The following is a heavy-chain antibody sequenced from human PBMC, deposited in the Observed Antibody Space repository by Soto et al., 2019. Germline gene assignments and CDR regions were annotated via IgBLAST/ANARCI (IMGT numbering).Heavy chain of an antibody. CDR1: GGSISSYY. D-gene: IGHD3-3*01. CDR2: IYTSGGT. V-gene: IGHV4-4*07. CDR3: ARGGPYDFWSGYYNDNWFDP. J-gene: IGHJ5*02. Sequence: SETLSLTCTVSGGSISSYYWSWIRQPAGKGLEWIGRIYTSGGTNYNPSLKSRVTMSVDTSKNQFSLKLSSVTAADTAVYYCARGGPYDFWSGYYNDNWFDPWGQGTLVTVSS.